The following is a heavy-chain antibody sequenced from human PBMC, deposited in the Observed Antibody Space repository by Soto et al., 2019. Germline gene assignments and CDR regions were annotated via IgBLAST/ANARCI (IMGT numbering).Heavy chain of an antibody. V-gene: IGHV1-3*01. CDR1: GYTFTSYA. CDR2: INAGNGNT. D-gene: IGHD3-16*01. J-gene: IGHJ6*02. CDR3: ARINGGTYYYYYGMDV. Sequence: ASVKVTCKASGYTFTSYAMHCVRQAPGQRLEWMGWINAGNGNTKYSQKFQGRVTITRDTSASTAYMELSSLRSEDTAVYYCARINGGTYYYYYGMDVWGQGTTVTVSS.